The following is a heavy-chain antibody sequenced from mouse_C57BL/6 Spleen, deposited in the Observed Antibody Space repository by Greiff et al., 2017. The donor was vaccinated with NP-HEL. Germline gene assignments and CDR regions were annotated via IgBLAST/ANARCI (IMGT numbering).Heavy chain of an antibody. D-gene: IGHD3-3*01. Sequence: EVQLVESGGGLVKPGGSLKLSCAASGFTFSSYAMSWVRQTPEKRLEWVATISDGGSYTYYPDNVKGRFTISRDNAKNNLYLQMSHLKSEDTAMYYCARDRGGREFDYWGQGTTLTVSS. V-gene: IGHV5-4*01. J-gene: IGHJ2*01. CDR1: GFTFSSYA. CDR2: ISDGGSYT. CDR3: ARDRGGREFDY.